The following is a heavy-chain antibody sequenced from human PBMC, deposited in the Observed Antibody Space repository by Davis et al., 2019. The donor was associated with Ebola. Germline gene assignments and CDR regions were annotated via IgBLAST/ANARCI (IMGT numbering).Heavy chain of an antibody. Sequence: MPSETLSLTCTVSGGSISSSSYYWGWIRQPPGKGLESIGSIYYSGSTYYNPSLKSRVTISVDTSKNQFSLKLSSVTAADTAVCYCARGLKGDYVPGRFDPWGQGTLVTVSS. CDR3: ARGLKGDYVPGRFDP. D-gene: IGHD4-17*01. CDR1: GGSISSSSYY. CDR2: IYYSGST. J-gene: IGHJ5*02. V-gene: IGHV4-39*01.